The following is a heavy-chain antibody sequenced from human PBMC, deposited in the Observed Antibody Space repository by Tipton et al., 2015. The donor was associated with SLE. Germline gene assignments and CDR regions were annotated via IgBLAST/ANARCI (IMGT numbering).Heavy chain of an antibody. CDR3: VGCTAVAAVWELYLVGDV. CDR1: GGSVSSGGYY. V-gene: IGHV4-31*03. CDR2: IYYVGTT. Sequence: TLSLNCTVSGGSVSSGGYYWSWIRQLTGMSLERIGYIYYVGTTRYNPSLTGRLTLSIDTSNNQFSLILTSVTAADTAVYYCVGCTAVAAVWELYLVGDVWGQGTPVTVSS. D-gene: IGHD6-19*01. J-gene: IGHJ6*02.